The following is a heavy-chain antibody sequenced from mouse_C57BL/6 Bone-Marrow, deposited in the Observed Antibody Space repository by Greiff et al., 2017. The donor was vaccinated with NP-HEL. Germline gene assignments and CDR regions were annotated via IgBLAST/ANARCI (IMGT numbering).Heavy chain of an antibody. J-gene: IGHJ2*01. CDR1: GYTFTSYW. CDR3: ARDCWGFYFDY. CDR2: IDPSDSYT. Sequence: QVQLQQPGAELVRPGTSVKLSCKASGYTFTSYWMHWVKQRPGQGLEWIGVIDPSDSYTNYNQKFKGKATLTVDTSSSTAYMQLSSLTSEDSAVYYCARDCWGFYFDYWGQGTTLTVSS. V-gene: IGHV1-59*01.